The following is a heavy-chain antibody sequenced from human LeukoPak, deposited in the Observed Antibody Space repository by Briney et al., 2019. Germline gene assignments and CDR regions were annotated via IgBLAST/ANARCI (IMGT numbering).Heavy chain of an antibody. CDR3: ARRLRQQLVQYNWFDP. D-gene: IGHD6-13*01. V-gene: IGHV4-34*01. J-gene: IGHJ5*02. CDR2: INHSGST. CDR1: GGSFSGYY. Sequence: PSETLSLTCAVYGGSFSGYYWSWIRQPPGKGLEWIGEINHSGSTNYNLSLKSRVTISVDTSKNQFSLKLSSVTAADTAVYYCARRLRQQLVQYNWFDPWGQGTLVTVSS.